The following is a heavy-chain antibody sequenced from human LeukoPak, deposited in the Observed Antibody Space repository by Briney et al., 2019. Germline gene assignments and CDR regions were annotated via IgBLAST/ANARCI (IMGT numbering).Heavy chain of an antibody. Sequence: SETLSLTCTVSGGSISSYYWSWIRQHPGKGLEWIGYIYYSGSTYYNPSLKSRVTISVDTSKNQFSLKLSSVTAADTAVYYCARDQYPYATGAFDIWGQGTMVTVSS. CDR3: ARDQYPYATGAFDI. D-gene: IGHD2-2*01. J-gene: IGHJ3*02. V-gene: IGHV4-59*06. CDR2: IYYSGST. CDR1: GGSISSYY.